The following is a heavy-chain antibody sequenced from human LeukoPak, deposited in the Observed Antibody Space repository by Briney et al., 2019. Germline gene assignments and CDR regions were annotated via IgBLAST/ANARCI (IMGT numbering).Heavy chain of an antibody. J-gene: IGHJ4*02. V-gene: IGHV1-69*13. CDR1: GYTFTSYG. CDR3: ARVGPYYGSGVLFDY. Sequence: ASVKVSCKASGYTFTSYGISWVRQAPGQGLEWMGGIIPIFGTANYAQKFQGRVTITADESTSTAYMELSSLRSEDTAVYYCARVGPYYGSGVLFDYWGQGTLVTVSS. CDR2: IIPIFGTA. D-gene: IGHD3-10*01.